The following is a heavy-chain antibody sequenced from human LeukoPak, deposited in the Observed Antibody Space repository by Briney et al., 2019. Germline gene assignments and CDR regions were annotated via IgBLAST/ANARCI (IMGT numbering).Heavy chain of an antibody. CDR1: GFTVSSNY. Sequence: GGSLRLSCAASGFTVSSNYMSWVRQAPGKGLEWVSVIYSGGSTYYADSVKGRFTISRDNSKNTLYLQMNSLRAEDTAVYYCARVRDPPQYYFDYWGRGTLVTVSS. CDR3: ARVRDPPQYYFDY. CDR2: IYSGGST. D-gene: IGHD5-24*01. V-gene: IGHV3-66*02. J-gene: IGHJ4*02.